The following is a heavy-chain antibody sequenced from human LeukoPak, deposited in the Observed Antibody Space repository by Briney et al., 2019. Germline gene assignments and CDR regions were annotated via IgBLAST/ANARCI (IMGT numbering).Heavy chain of an antibody. CDR3: ARDFLRGAPDYLDL. V-gene: IGHV3-13*01. J-gene: IGHJ4*02. CDR1: GFTFSKDD. CDR2: IGVTGDT. D-gene: IGHD3-10*01. Sequence: GGSLRLSCAASGFTFSKDDFHWVRQAPGKGLEWVAAIGVTGDTYYADSVKGRFTISREDAANSLYLQMRSLGAEDTAVYYCARDFLRGAPDYLDLWGQGTLVTVSS.